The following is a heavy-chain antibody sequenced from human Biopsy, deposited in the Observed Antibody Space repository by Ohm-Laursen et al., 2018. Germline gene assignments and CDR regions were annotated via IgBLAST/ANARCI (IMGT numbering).Heavy chain of an antibody. J-gene: IGHJ5*02. V-gene: IGHV1-24*01. CDR3: ARERDP. CDR2: FSPEEGET. Sequence: GASVKVSCKVSGHALSELSMHWVRQSPGKGLEWMGGFSPEEGETLYAQKLQGRVTMSEDTSTDTAYMGLSSLTSDDTAVYYCARERDPWGQGTLVTVSS. CDR1: GHALSELS.